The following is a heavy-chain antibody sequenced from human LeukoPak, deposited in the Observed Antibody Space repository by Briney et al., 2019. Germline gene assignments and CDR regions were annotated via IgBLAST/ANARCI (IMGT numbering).Heavy chain of an antibody. CDR3: ARGRIAAYYYYYYMDV. D-gene: IGHD6-13*01. CDR2: INHSGST. Sequence: SETLSLTCAVYGGSFSGYYWSWIRQPPGKGLEWIGEINHSGSTNYNPSLKGRVTISVDTSKNQFSLKLSSVTAADTAVYYCARGRIAAYYYYYYMDVWGKGTTVTVSS. CDR1: GGSFSGYY. V-gene: IGHV4-34*01. J-gene: IGHJ6*03.